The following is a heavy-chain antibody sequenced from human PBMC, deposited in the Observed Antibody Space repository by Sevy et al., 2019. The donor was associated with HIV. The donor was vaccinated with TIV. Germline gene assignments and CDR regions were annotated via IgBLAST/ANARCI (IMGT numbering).Heavy chain of an antibody. D-gene: IGHD3-22*01. Sequence: ASVKVSCKASGYTFTNYGISWVRQAPGQGLEWMGWISTHNGDTNYAQKLQGRVTMTTDTPTSTAYMELRSLRSDDTAVYYCARRIYYDSSAYYWWFDPWGQGTLVTVSS. CDR3: ARRIYYDSSAYYWWFDP. CDR1: GYTFTNYG. CDR2: ISTHNGDT. J-gene: IGHJ5*02. V-gene: IGHV1-18*01.